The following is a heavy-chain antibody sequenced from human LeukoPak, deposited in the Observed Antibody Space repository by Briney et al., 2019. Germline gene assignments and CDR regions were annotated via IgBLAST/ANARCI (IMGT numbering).Heavy chain of an antibody. D-gene: IGHD3-3*01. CDR3: ARDLKGNDFTYYYGMDV. V-gene: IGHV3-66*02. CDR1: GFTISSNY. CDR2: LYSGGST. J-gene: IGHJ6*02. Sequence: GRSLRLSRAASGFTISSNYINWVRQAPGKGLEWVSVLYSGGSTYYADSVKGRFTISRDNSKNTLYLQMNSLRAEDTAVYYCARDLKGNDFTYYYGMDVWGQGTTVTVSS.